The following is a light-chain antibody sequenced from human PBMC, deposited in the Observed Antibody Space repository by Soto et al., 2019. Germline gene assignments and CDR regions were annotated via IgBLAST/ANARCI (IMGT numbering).Light chain of an antibody. V-gene: IGKV3-20*01. J-gene: IGKJ2*01. CDR1: QSVSSSY. CDR2: RGS. Sequence: VVLTQSPGTLSLSPGEGVTLSCRASQSVSSSYLAWYQQKPGQAPRLLIYRGSSRATGIPDRFTGGGSGTGFSPTNSSLEPENVGVYFCHYQLHGISPVYTFGQGTKLEIK. CDR3: QLHGISPVYT.